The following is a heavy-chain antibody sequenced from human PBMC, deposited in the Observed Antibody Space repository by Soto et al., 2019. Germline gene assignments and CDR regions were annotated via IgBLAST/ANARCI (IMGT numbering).Heavy chain of an antibody. D-gene: IGHD6-13*01. CDR1: GFDVSSNY. V-gene: IGHV3-53*01. Sequence: QTGGSLRLSCAASGFDVSSNYMSWVRQAPGKGLEWVSVIYSGGGIYYADSVRGRFTISRDNSKNTVYLQMNNLRVDDTAVYYCARARWYDYWGQGTLVTVSS. J-gene: IGHJ4*02. CDR2: IYSGGGI. CDR3: ARARWYDY.